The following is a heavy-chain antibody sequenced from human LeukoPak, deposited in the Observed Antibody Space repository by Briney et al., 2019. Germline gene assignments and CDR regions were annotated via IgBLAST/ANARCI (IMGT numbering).Heavy chain of an antibody. D-gene: IGHD6-6*01. CDR3: ARDVRRSGSSANSYYYYMDV. Sequence: PSETLSLTCTVSGGSISNYYWSWIRQPAGKGLEWIGRIYTSGTTNYNPSLKSRVTMSVDTSKNHFSLKLDSVTAADTAVYYCARDVRRSGSSANSYYYYMDVWGKGTTVTVSS. V-gene: IGHV4-4*07. CDR1: GGSISNYY. J-gene: IGHJ6*03. CDR2: IYTSGTT.